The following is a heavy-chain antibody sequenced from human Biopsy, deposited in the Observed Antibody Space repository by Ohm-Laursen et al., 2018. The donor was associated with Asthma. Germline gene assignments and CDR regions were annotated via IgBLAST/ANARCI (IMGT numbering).Heavy chain of an antibody. V-gene: IGHV3-9*01. Sequence: SLRLSCAASGFSFDDYAMFWVRQAPGKGLEWVSGISWNSGTIGYADSVKGRFTISRDNARNSLYLQMNSLGPEDTAVYYCARDMGAGPNQPPSGSVSSHLYGMDVWGQGPTVTVSS. CDR2: ISWNSGTI. D-gene: IGHD3-10*01. CDR3: ARDMGAGPNQPPSGSVSSHLYGMDV. CDR1: GFSFDDYA. J-gene: IGHJ6*02.